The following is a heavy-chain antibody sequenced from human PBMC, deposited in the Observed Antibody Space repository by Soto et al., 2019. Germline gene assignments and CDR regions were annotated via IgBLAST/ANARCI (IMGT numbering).Heavy chain of an antibody. CDR3: TTFGVVVVTYQGYGMDV. CDR2: IKSKTDGGTT. CDR1: GFTFSNAW. D-gene: IGHD2-21*02. Sequence: EVQLVESGGGLVKPGGSLRLSCAASGFTFSNAWMSWVRQAPGKGLEWVGRIKSKTDGGTTDYAAPVKGRFTISRDDSKNTLYLQMNSLKTEDTAVYYCTTFGVVVVTYQGYGMDVWGQGTTVTVSS. J-gene: IGHJ6*02. V-gene: IGHV3-15*01.